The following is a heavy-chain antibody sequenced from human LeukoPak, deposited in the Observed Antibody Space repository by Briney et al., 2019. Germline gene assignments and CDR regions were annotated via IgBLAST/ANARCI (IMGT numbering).Heavy chain of an antibody. CDR1: GFTLNNYA. D-gene: IGHD1-26*01. CDR3: ARKYSGTNPFDY. Sequence: GGSLRLSCAASGFTLNNYARSWVRQAPGKGLEWVSIIINSGGSTYYADSVKGRFTISRDLSKNTLYLQMNSLRAEDTALYYCARKYSGTNPFDYWGQGTLVTVSS. CDR2: IINSGGST. V-gene: IGHV3-23*01. J-gene: IGHJ4*02.